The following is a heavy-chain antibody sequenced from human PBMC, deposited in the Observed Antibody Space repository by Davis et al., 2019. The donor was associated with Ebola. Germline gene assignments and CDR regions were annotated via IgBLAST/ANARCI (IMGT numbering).Heavy chain of an antibody. CDR3: TFTFMKIRYYYYYMDV. J-gene: IGHJ6*03. D-gene: IGHD3-3*02. CDR2: VISVYGTT. Sequence: SAKVSCKASGYTFISYDTNRVRQASGHGLEWMGWVISVYGTTNYAQKFQGRVTTSADESMSTAYMELSSLNSEDTAVYYCTFTFMKIRYYYYYMDVWGEGTTVAVSS. V-gene: IGHV1-69*13. CDR1: GYTFISYD.